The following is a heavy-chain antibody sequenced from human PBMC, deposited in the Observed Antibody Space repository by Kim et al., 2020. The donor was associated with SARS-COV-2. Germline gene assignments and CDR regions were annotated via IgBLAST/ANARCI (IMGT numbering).Heavy chain of an antibody. D-gene: IGHD1-26*01. CDR3: ARDLLGASGRNRGVFDY. J-gene: IGHJ4*02. V-gene: IGHV3-7*01. Sequence: DSVKGRFTISRDNAKNSLYLQMNSLRADDTAVYYCARDLLGASGRNRGVFDYWGQGTLVTVSS.